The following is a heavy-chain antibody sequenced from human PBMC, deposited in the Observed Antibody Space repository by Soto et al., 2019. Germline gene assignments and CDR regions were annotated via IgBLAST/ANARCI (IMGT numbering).Heavy chain of an antibody. V-gene: IGHV1-18*04. Sequence: ASVKVSCKASGYTFTGYYMHWVRQAPGQGLEWMGWISAYNGNTNYAQKLQGRVTMTTDTSTSTAYMELRSLRSDDTAVYYCARDRGSSGYYAYWGQGTLVTVSS. CDR2: ISAYNGNT. D-gene: IGHD3-22*01. CDR1: GYTFTGYY. CDR3: ARDRGSSGYYAY. J-gene: IGHJ4*02.